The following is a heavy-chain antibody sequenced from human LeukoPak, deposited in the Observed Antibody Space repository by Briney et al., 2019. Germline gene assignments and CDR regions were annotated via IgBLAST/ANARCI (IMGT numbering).Heavy chain of an antibody. CDR3: ARVSRSYYRIY. CDR2: IYYSGST. D-gene: IGHD1-26*01. V-gene: IGHV4-39*01. J-gene: IGHJ4*02. Sequence: SETLSLTCTVSGGSISSSSYYWGWIRQPPGKGLEWIGSIYYSGSTYYNPSLKSRVTISVDTSKNQFSLKLSSVTAADTAVYYCARVSRSYYRIYWGQGTLVTVSS. CDR1: GGSISSSSYY.